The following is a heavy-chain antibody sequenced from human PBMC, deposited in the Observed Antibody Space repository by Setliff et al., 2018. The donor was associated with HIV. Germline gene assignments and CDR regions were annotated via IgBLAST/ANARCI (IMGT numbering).Heavy chain of an antibody. Sequence: PSETLSLTCTVSGVSITSYYWSWIRQSPGKGLEWIGYIYFSGGTHYNPSLKSRVTISVDRSKTQFSLKLSSVTPAHTAIYYCARDNPSAHWFDPWGQGTLVTVSS. CDR2: IYFSGGT. CDR3: ARDNPSAHWFDP. CDR1: GVSITSYY. V-gene: IGHV4-59*01. J-gene: IGHJ5*02.